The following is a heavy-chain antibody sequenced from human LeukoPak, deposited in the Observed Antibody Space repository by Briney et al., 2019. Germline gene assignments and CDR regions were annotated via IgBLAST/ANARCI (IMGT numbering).Heavy chain of an antibody. CDR3: ARERLGIAAAGPFDY. Sequence: GGSLRLSCAASGFTFSSYGMHWVRQAPGKGLEWLAFIRYDGSNKYYADSVKGRFTISRDNSKNTLYLQMNSLRAEDTAVYYCARERLGIAAAGPFDYWGQGTLVTVSS. CDR2: IRYDGSNK. CDR1: GFTFSSYG. V-gene: IGHV3-30*02. D-gene: IGHD6-13*01. J-gene: IGHJ4*02.